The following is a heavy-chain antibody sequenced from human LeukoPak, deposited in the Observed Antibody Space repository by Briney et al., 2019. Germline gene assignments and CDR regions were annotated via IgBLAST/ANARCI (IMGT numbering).Heavy chain of an antibody. V-gene: IGHV3-11*04. Sequence: GGSLRLSCAASGFTFSDYYMSWIRQAPGKGLEWVSYISSSGSTIYYADSVKGRFTISRDNAKNSLYLQMNSLRAEDTAVYYCAKVGSSSARDFDYWGQGTLVTVSS. CDR3: AKVGSSSARDFDY. CDR1: GFTFSDYY. J-gene: IGHJ4*02. CDR2: ISSSGSTI. D-gene: IGHD6-6*01.